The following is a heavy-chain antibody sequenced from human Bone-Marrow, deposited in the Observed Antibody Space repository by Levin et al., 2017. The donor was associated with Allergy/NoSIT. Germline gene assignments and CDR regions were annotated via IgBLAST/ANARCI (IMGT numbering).Heavy chain of an antibody. J-gene: IGHJ4*02. CDR3: AGDPPGGGY. V-gene: IGHV3-53*01. CDR2: IYSGGST. D-gene: IGHD3-10*01. Sequence: GESLKISCAASGVTVSNNYMSWVRQAPGKGLEWVSVIYSGGSTYYAESVKGRFTISRDNSKNTLYLQMNSLRAEDTAIYYCAGDPPGGGYWGQGTLVTVSS. CDR1: GVTVSNNY.